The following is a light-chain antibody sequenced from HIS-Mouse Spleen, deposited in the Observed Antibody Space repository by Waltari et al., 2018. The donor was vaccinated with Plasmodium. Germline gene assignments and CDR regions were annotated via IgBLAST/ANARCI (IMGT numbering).Light chain of an antibody. J-gene: IGLJ3*02. CDR1: NIGSKK. Sequence: SYELTQPLSVSVALGQTARITCGGNNIGSKKGHGYQQKPGQAPVLVIYRDSNRPSGIPERFSGSKSGNTATLTISRAQAGDEADYYCQVWDSSTVFGGGTKLTVL. CDR2: RDS. CDR3: QVWDSSTV. V-gene: IGLV3-9*01.